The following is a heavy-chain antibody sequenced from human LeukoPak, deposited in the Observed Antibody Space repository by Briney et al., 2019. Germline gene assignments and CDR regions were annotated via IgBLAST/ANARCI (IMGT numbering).Heavy chain of an antibody. CDR3: ARGTTGGELRELAVFDY. CDR1: GYTFTGYY. Sequence: ASVKVSCKASGYTFTGYYMHWVRQAPGQGLEWMGWINPNSGGTNYAQKFQGWVTMTRDTSISTAYMELSRLRSDDTAVNYCARGTTGGELRELAVFDYWGQGTLVTVSS. CDR2: INPNSGGT. V-gene: IGHV1-2*04. D-gene: IGHD1-26*01. J-gene: IGHJ4*02.